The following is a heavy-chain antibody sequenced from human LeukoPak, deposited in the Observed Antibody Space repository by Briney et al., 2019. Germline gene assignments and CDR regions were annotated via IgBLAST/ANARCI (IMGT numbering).Heavy chain of an antibody. V-gene: IGHV3-30*02. CDR3: AKGLGYGLDY. J-gene: IGHJ4*02. CDR2: IRYDGSNK. CDR1: GFTFSSYG. D-gene: IGHD5-18*01. Sequence: GGSLRLSCAASGFTFSSYGMHWVRQAPGKGLEWVAFIRYDGSNKYYADSVKGRFTFSRDNSKNTLFLQMNSLRPEDTAVYYCAKGLGYGLDYWGQGTLVTVSS.